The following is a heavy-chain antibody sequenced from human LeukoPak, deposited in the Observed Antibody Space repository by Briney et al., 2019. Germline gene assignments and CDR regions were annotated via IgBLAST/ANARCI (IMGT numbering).Heavy chain of an antibody. D-gene: IGHD1-14*01. CDR1: GYTFTSYG. J-gene: IGHJ4*02. Sequence: ASVKVSCKASGYTFTSYGISWVRQAPGQGLEWMGLISAYNGNTNYAQKLQGRVTMTTDTSTSTAYMELRSLRSDDTVVYYCARAGGPYNWHHGDYWGQGTLVTVSS. CDR3: ARAGGPYNWHHGDY. V-gene: IGHV1-18*01. CDR2: ISAYNGNT.